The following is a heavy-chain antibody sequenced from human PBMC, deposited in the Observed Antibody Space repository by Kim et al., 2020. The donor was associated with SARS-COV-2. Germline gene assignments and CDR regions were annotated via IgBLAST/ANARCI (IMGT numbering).Heavy chain of an antibody. V-gene: IGHV4-31*02. Sequence: YNPSLKSRVTISVDTSKNQFSLKLSSGTAADTAVYYCARASVAAAGYVGYWGQGTLVTVSS. D-gene: IGHD6-13*01. CDR3: ARASVAAAGYVGY. J-gene: IGHJ4*02.